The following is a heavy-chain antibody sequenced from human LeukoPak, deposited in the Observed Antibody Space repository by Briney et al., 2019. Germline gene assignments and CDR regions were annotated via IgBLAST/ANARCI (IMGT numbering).Heavy chain of an antibody. CDR2: ISGSGGST. CDR1: GFTFSSYG. Sequence: PGGSLRLSCAASGFTFSSYGMSWVRQAPGKGLEWVSAISGSGGSTYYVDSVKGRFTISRDNSKNTLYLQMNSLRGDDTAVYYCAKVGYSGYDPTDYWGQGTLVTVSS. J-gene: IGHJ4*02. V-gene: IGHV3-23*01. CDR3: AKVGYSGYDPTDY. D-gene: IGHD5-12*01.